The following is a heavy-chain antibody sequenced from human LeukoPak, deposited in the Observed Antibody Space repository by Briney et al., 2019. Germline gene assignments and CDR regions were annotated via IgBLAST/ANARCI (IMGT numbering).Heavy chain of an antibody. Sequence: ASVKVSCKASGYTFTGCYMHWVRQAPGQGLEWMGWINPNSGGTNYAQKFQGRVTMTRDTSISTAYMELSRLRSDDTAVYYCARATRGYSYGYDYWGQGTLVTVSS. D-gene: IGHD5-18*01. CDR1: GYTFTGCY. V-gene: IGHV1-2*02. J-gene: IGHJ4*02. CDR3: ARATRGYSYGYDY. CDR2: INPNSGGT.